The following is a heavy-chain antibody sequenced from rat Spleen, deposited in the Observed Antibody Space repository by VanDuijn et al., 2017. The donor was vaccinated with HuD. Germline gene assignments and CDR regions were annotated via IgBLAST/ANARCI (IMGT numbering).Heavy chain of an antibody. Sequence: EVQLVESGGGLVQPGRSLKLFCAASGFTFNNYWMTWIRQAPGKGLEWVASITNTGSNSYYLDSVKGRFTISRDNAENTVYLQMNSLRSEDTATYYCAVSGYGYWGQGVMVTVSS. D-gene: IGHD4-3*01. CDR3: AVSGYGY. J-gene: IGHJ2*01. CDR1: GFTFNNYW. CDR2: ITNTGSNS. V-gene: IGHV5-31*01.